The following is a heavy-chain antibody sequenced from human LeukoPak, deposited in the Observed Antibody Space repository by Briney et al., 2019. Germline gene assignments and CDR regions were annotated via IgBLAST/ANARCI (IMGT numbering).Heavy chain of an antibody. D-gene: IGHD5-18*01. CDR3: ASLYSYGSYFDY. CDR2: IYHSGST. Sequence: SETLSLTCAVSGGSISSGGYSWSWIRQPPGKGLEWIGYIYHSGSTYYNPSLKSRVTISVDRSKNQFSLKLSSVPAADTAVYYCASLYSYGSYFDYWGQGTLVTVSS. CDR1: GGSISSGGYS. V-gene: IGHV4-30-2*01. J-gene: IGHJ4*02.